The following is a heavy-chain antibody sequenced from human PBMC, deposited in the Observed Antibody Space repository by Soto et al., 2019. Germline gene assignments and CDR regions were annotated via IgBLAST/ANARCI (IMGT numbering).Heavy chain of an antibody. Sequence: QLQLQESGPGLVKPSETLSLTCTVSGGSISSSDYYWGWIRQPPGKGLVWIGTIYYSGDTYYNPSVIMRVDISVDTFKAQFSQNLKPVTAADSARDYCARQKRRTNYQTPYNRFVPLGRGTLVTVSS. D-gene: IGHD1-7*01. CDR2: IYYSGDT. V-gene: IGHV4-39*01. J-gene: IGHJ5*02. CDR3: ARQKRRTNYQTPYNRFVP. CDR1: GGSISSSDYY.